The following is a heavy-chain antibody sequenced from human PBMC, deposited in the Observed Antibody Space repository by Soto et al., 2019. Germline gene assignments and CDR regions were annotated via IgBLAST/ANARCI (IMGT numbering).Heavy chain of an antibody. CDR3: ARERVELLPGQYYYYYYGMDV. D-gene: IGHD1-7*01. CDR1: GFTVSSNY. Sequence: GGSLRLSGAASGFTVSSNYMSWVRQAPGKGLEWVSVIYSGGSTYYADSVKGRFTISRDNSKNTLYLQMNSLRAEDTAVYYCARERVELLPGQYYYYYYGMDVWGQGPTVTVSS. J-gene: IGHJ6*02. CDR2: IYSGGST. V-gene: IGHV3-53*01.